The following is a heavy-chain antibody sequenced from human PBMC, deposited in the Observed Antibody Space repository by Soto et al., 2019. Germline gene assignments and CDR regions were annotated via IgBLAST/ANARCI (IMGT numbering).Heavy chain of an antibody. V-gene: IGHV3-30*18. CDR1: GFNFSSYG. J-gene: IGHJ2*01. D-gene: IGHD5-18*01. Sequence: QVQLVESGGGVVQPGRSLRLSFAGSGFNFSSYGMHWVRQAPGKGLEWVAVIPYDGSNKYYADSVEGRFTISRDNSKNTLSLQMNSLRAEDTAVYYCAKDAGYSYGFGRYFDLWGRGTLVTVSS. CDR3: AKDAGYSYGFGRYFDL. CDR2: IPYDGSNK.